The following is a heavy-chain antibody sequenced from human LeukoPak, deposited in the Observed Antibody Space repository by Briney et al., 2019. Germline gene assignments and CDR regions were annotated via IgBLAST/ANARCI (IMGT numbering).Heavy chain of an antibody. D-gene: IGHD3-10*01. Sequence: SETLSLTCSVSGGSISSYYWSWIRQPPGKGPEWIGYIYYSANYNPSLKSRVTISVDTSKNQFSLKLSSVTAADTAVYYCAGSYGSGSYSPLDYWGQGTLVTVSS. CDR2: IYYSA. J-gene: IGHJ4*02. CDR1: GGSISSYY. V-gene: IGHV4-59*12. CDR3: AGSYGSGSYSPLDY.